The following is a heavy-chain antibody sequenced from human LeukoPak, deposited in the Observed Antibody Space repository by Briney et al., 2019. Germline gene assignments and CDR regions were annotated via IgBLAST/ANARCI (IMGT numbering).Heavy chain of an antibody. CDR2: ISASSQTI. V-gene: IGHV3-48*04. CDR3: ARYDYFDY. Sequence: GGSLRLSCATSGFTFNYYVMKWVRQAPGKGLECLSYISASSQTIYYADSVEGRFTISRDNAKNSLYLQMNSLRAEDTAVYYCARYDYFDYWGQGTLVTVSS. J-gene: IGHJ4*02. CDR1: GFTFNYYV.